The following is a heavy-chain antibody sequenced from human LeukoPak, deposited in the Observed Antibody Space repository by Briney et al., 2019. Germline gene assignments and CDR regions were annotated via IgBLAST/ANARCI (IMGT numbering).Heavy chain of an antibody. Sequence: GGSLRLSCAASGFIFSSYAMHWVRQAPGKGLEWVAVISYDGSNKYYADSVKGRFTISRDNSKNTLYLQMNSLRAEDTAVYYCARDSPYYDSSGYYYVDYWGQGTLVTVSS. D-gene: IGHD3-22*01. CDR2: ISYDGSNK. CDR1: GFIFSSYA. CDR3: ARDSPYYDSSGYYYVDY. V-gene: IGHV3-30-3*01. J-gene: IGHJ4*02.